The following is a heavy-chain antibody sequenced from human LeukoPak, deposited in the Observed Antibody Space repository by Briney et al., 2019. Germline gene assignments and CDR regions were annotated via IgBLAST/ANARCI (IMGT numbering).Heavy chain of an antibody. CDR2: ISGSGGST. Sequence: GGSLRLSCAASGFTFSSYGMHWVRQAPGKGLEWVSAISGSGGSTYYADSVKGRFTISRDNSKNTLYLQMNSLRAEDTAVYYCAKDVGAVAAPFDYWGQGTLVTVSS. CDR1: GFTFSSYG. V-gene: IGHV3-23*01. J-gene: IGHJ4*02. CDR3: AKDVGAVAAPFDY. D-gene: IGHD6-19*01.